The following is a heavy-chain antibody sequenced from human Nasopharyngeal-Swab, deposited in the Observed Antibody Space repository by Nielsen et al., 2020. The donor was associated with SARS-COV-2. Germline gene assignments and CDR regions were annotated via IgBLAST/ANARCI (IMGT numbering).Heavy chain of an antibody. CDR3: ARSEIAAGRPYYYYGMDV. Sequence: GSLRLSCTVSGGSISSYYWSWIRQPPGKGLEWIGYIYYSGSTNYNPSLKSRVTISVDTPKNQFSLKLSSVTAADTAVYYCARSEIAAGRPYYYYGMDVWGQGTTVTVSS. CDR1: GGSISSYY. J-gene: IGHJ6*02. V-gene: IGHV4-59*01. CDR2: IYYSGST. D-gene: IGHD6-13*01.